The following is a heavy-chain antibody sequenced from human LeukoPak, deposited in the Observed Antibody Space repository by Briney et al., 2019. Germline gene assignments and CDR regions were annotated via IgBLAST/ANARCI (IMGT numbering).Heavy chain of an antibody. D-gene: IGHD5-18*01. V-gene: IGHV4-34*01. J-gene: IGHJ4*02. CDR2: INHSGST. CDR1: GGSFSGYY. CDR3: ARKQLWSNYFDY. Sequence: PSETLSLTCAVYGGSFSGYYWSWIRHPPGKGLELIGEINHSGSTNYNPSLKSRVAISVDTSKNQFSLKLSSVTAADTAVYYCARKQLWSNYFDYWGQGTLVTVSS.